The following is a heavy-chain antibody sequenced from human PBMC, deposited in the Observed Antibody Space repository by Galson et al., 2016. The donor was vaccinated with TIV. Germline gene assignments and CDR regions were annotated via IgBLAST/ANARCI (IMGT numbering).Heavy chain of an antibody. V-gene: IGHV1-69*13. CDR1: GATFNKYA. CDR3: ARGSGDTYYYYFGMDV. D-gene: IGHD4-17*01. CDR2: IIPIFGTA. Sequence: SVKVSCKASGATFNKYAISWVRQAPGQGPEWMGGIIPIFGTANYAQKFQGRVTITADEFPSAAYMELNSLRSEDTAVYYCARGSGDTYYYYFGMDVWGQGTTVTVSS. J-gene: IGHJ6*02.